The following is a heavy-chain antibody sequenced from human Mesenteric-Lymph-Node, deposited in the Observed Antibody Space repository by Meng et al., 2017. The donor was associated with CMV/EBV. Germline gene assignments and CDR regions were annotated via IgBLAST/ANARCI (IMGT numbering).Heavy chain of an antibody. CDR2: ISWDGVDT. J-gene: IGHJ4*02. V-gene: IGHV3-43D*03. CDR3: ARKRRDSGCFDH. D-gene: IGHD3/OR15-3a*01. Sequence: GESLKISCAPSGFTFGDYAMHWVRQVPGKGLEWVSLISWDGVDTFYADSVKGRFTISRDNSKDSLYLQMDSLRPEDTAVYYCARKRRDSGCFDHWGQGTLVTVSS. CDR1: GFTFGDYA.